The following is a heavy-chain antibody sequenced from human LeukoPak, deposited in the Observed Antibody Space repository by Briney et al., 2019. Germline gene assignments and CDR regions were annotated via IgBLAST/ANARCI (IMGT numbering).Heavy chain of an antibody. J-gene: IGHJ4*02. D-gene: IGHD6-19*01. CDR2: IKQDGSEK. V-gene: IGHV3-7*01. Sequence: GGSLRPSCAASGFTFSSYWMSWVRQAPGKGLEWVANIKQDGSEKYYVDSVKGRFTISRDNAKNSLYLQMNSLRAEDTAVYYCARAGYSSGWLNDYWGQGTLVTVSS. CDR1: GFTFSSYW. CDR3: ARAGYSSGWLNDY.